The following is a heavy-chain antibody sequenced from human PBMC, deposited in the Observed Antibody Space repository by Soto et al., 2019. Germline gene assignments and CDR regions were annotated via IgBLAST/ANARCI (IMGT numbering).Heavy chain of an antibody. CDR2: ISHEGSAQ. CDR3: AKEGTPRVSRWDDY. V-gene: IGHV3-30*18. Sequence: QVQLVESGGGVAQPGGSLRLSCAGSGFVFREYGIDWFRQAPGKGLEWVAVISHEGSAQYYADSVRGRFTVSRDNSKNMVYLRMNSLRPEDTAMYHCAKEGTPRVSRWDDYWGQGTRVIVSS. CDR1: GFVFREYG. J-gene: IGHJ4*02. D-gene: IGHD1-26*01.